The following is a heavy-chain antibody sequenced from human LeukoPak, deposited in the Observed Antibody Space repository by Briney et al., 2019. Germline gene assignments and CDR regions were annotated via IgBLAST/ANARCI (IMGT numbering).Heavy chain of an antibody. CDR3: ARFSSIAAAFDY. J-gene: IGHJ4*02. D-gene: IGHD6-13*01. Sequence: PSETLSLTCTVSGGSISNYYWSWIRQPAGKGLEWIGRIYISGTTHYNPSLKSRVTMSVDTSKNQFSLNLSSVTAADTAVYYCARFSSIAAAFDYWGLGTLVTVSS. CDR1: GGSISNYY. CDR2: IYISGTT. V-gene: IGHV4-4*07.